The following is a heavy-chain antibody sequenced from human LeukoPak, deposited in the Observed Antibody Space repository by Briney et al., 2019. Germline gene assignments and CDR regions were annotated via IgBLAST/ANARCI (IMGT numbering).Heavy chain of an antibody. Sequence: GGSLRLSCAASGFTVSSNYMSWVRQAPGKGLEWVSVIYSGGSTYYADSVKGRFTISRDNSKNTLYLQMNSLRAEDTAVYYCARDDSSGPPTHWGQGTLVTVSS. CDR1: GFTVSSNY. J-gene: IGHJ4*02. V-gene: IGHV3-53*01. CDR2: IYSGGST. D-gene: IGHD3-22*01. CDR3: ARDDSSGPPTH.